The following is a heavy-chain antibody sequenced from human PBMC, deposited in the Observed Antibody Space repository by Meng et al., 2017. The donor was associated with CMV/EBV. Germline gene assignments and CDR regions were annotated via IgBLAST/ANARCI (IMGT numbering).Heavy chain of an antibody. J-gene: IGHJ6*02. CDR3: ARVEMATSIRDHYGMDV. Sequence: ASVKVSCKASGYTFTGHYLHWVRQAPGQGLEWMGWINPNSGGTYYAQKFQGRAIMTTDESTSTAYMELSSLRSEDTAVYYCARVEMATSIRDHYGMDVWGQGTTVTVSS. D-gene: IGHD5-24*01. CDR1: GYTFTGHY. CDR2: INPNSGGT. V-gene: IGHV1-2*02.